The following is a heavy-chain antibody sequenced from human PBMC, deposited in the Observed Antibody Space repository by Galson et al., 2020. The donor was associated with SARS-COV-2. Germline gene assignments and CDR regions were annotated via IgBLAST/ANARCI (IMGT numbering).Heavy chain of an antibody. CDR3: ARGQQAELLTPFDF. CDR1: GGSVSSGAFS. D-gene: IGHD1-26*01. J-gene: IGHJ4*02. Sequence: SQTLSLTCAVSGGSVSSGAFSWTWIRQPPGKGLEWIGYIYDSGNTYYNPSLKSRVSISVDRSKNQFSLNLSSVTAADTAVYYCARGQQAELLTPFDFWGQGTLFTVSS. V-gene: IGHV4-30-2*01. CDR2: IYDSGNT.